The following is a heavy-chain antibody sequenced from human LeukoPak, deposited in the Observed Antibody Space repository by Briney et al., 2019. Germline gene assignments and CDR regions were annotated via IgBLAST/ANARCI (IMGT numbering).Heavy chain of an antibody. D-gene: IGHD3-22*01. CDR3: ATGIEGYYDSSSPLDY. J-gene: IGHJ4*02. V-gene: IGHV3-23*01. Sequence: GGSLRLSCAASGFTFSRYAMNWVRQAPGKGLEWVSAISGSGGSTYYADSVKGRFTISRDNSKKTLYLQMNSLRAEDTAVYYCATGIEGYYDSSSPLDYWGQGTLVTVSS. CDR2: ISGSGGST. CDR1: GFTFSRYA.